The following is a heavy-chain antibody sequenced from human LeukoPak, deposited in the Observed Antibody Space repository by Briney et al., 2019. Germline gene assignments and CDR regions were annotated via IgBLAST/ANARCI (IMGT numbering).Heavy chain of an antibody. CDR1: SSGGYS. CDR3: TRDAVWYYDSSGIDI. V-gene: IGHV3-49*04. D-gene: IGHD3-22*01. J-gene: IGHJ3*02. Sequence: SSGGYSWSWVRQAPGKGLEWVGFIRSKAYGGTTEYAASVKGRFTISRDDSKSIAYLQMNSLKTEDTAVYYCTRDAVWYYDSSGIDIWGQGTMVTVPS. CDR2: IRSKAYGGTT.